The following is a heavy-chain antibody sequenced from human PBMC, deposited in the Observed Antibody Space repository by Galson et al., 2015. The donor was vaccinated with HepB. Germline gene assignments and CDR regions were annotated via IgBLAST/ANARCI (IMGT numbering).Heavy chain of an antibody. CDR2: VSAYNGDT. CDR3: TKDRPFLSVAPTLYYFDH. V-gene: IGHV1-18*01. CDR1: GYTFNSYG. D-gene: IGHD5-12*01. Sequence: SVKVSCKASGYTFNSYGISWVRQAPGQGLEWMGWVSAYNGDTESAQTFQDRVIMTTDTSTTTAYLELRSQTSDDTAVYYCTKDRPFLSVAPTLYYFDHWGQGTLVTVSS. J-gene: IGHJ4*02.